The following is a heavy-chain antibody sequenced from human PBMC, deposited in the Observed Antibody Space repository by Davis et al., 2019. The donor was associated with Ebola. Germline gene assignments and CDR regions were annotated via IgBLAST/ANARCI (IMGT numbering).Heavy chain of an antibody. CDR3: ARSKMDFWSGYYTSYYYYYGMDV. CDR2: INPSGGST. V-gene: IGHV1-46*01. CDR1: GYTFTNYG. J-gene: IGHJ6*04. Sequence: AASVKVSCKASGYTFTNYGITWVRQAPGQGLEWMGIINPSGGSTSYAQKFQGRVTMTRDTSTSTVYMELSSLRSEDTAVYYCARSKMDFWSGYYTSYYYYYGMDVWGKGTTVTVSS. D-gene: IGHD3-3*01.